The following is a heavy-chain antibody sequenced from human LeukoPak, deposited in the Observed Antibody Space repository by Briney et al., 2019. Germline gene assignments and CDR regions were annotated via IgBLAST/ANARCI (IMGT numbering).Heavy chain of an antibody. CDR3: ARDDSVVVVPAHFDY. Sequence: PGGSLRLSCAASGFTFSSYEMNWVRQAPGKGLEWVSYISSSGSTIHYADSVKGRFTISRDNAKNSLYLQMNSLRAEDTAVYYCARDDSVVVVPAHFDYWGQGTLVTVSS. V-gene: IGHV3-48*03. J-gene: IGHJ4*02. D-gene: IGHD2-2*01. CDR2: ISSSGSTI. CDR1: GFTFSSYE.